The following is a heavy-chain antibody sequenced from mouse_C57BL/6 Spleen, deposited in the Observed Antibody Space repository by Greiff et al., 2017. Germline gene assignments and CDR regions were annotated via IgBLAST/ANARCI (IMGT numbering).Heavy chain of an antibody. CDR2: IDPSDSYT. CDR1: GYTFTSYW. J-gene: IGHJ3*01. D-gene: IGHD1-1*01. V-gene: IGHV1-69*01. CDR3: ARSGYCGSSPWFAY. Sequence: QVQLQQPGAELVMPGASVKLSCKASGYTFTSYWMHWVKQRPGQGLEWIGEIDPSDSYTNYNQKFKGKSTLTVDKSSSTAYMQLSSLTSEDSAVYYCARSGYCGSSPWFAYWGQGTLVTVSA.